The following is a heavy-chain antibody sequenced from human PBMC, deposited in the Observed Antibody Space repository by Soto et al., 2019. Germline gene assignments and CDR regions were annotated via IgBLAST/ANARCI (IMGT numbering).Heavy chain of an antibody. CDR1: GGSFSGYY. D-gene: IGHD2-2*01. V-gene: IGHV4-34*01. CDR2: INHSGST. J-gene: IGHJ5*02. Sequence: QVQLQQWGAGLLKPSETLSLTCAVYGGSFSGYYWSWIRQPPGKGLEWIGEINHSGSTNYNPSLKSRVPISVDTSKNQFSLKLSSVTAADTAVYYCARLRRSDIVVVPAANWFDPWGQGTLVTVSS. CDR3: ARLRRSDIVVVPAANWFDP.